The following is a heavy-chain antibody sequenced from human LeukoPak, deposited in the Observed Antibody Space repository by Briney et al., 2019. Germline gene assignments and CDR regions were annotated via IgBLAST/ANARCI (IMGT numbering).Heavy chain of an antibody. CDR2: IYPGDSDT. CDR1: GYSFTSYW. Sequence: GESLKISCKCSGYSFTSYWIGWVRQMPGKGLEWMGIIYPGDSDTRYSPSFQGQVTISADNSISTAYLQWSSLKASDTAMYYCARHFDCSSTSCYYYYYGMDVWAKGPRSPSP. CDR3: ARHFDCSSTSCYYYYYGMDV. J-gene: IGHJ6*02. D-gene: IGHD2-2*01. V-gene: IGHV5-51*01.